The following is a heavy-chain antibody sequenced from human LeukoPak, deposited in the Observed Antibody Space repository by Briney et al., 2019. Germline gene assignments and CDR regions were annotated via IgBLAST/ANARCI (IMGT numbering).Heavy chain of an antibody. CDR2: ISAYHGNT. CDR1: GYTFTSYG. V-gene: IGHV1-18*01. J-gene: IGHJ4*02. CDR3: ARGRGSGYYYVFDY. D-gene: IGHD3-22*01. Sequence: ASVTVSCTASGYTFTSYGISWVRQAPGQGLEWMGWISAYHGNTNYAQKLQGRVTMTTDTSTSTAYMELRSLRSDDTAVYYCARGRGSGYYYVFDYWGQGTLVTVSS.